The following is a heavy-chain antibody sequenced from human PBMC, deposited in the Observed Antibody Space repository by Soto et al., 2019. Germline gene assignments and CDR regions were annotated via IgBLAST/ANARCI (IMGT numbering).Heavy chain of an antibody. Sequence: GGSLRLSCAASGFTFSDYAMSWVRQAPGKGLEWVSTISGSGGSTYTADSVKGRFTISRDNSKSTLWLQMNSLRAEDTAVYYCAKDGEGYRSSTRCYPFGYWGQGALVTVYS. CDR1: GFTFSDYA. J-gene: IGHJ4*02. CDR2: ISGSGGST. CDR3: AKDGEGYRSSTRCYPFGY. D-gene: IGHD2-2*01. V-gene: IGHV3-23*01.